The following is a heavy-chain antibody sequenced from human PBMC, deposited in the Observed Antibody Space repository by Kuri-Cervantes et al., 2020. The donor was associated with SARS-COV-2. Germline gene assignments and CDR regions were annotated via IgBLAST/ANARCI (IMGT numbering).Heavy chain of an antibody. CDR2: INPNSGGT. CDR1: GYTFTGYY. D-gene: IGHD3-10*01. V-gene: IGHV1-2*04. CDR3: ARETYYYGSGSYYNRNFDY. J-gene: IGHJ4*02. Sequence: ASVKVSCKASGYTFTGYYMHWVRQAPGQGLEWMGWINPNSGGTNYAQKFQGWVTMTRDTSISTAYMELSRLRSDDTAVYYCARETYYYGSGSYYNRNFDYWGQGTLVTVSS.